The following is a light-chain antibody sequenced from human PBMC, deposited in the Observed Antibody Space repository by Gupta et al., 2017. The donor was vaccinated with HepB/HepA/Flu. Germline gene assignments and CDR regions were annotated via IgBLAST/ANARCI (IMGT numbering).Light chain of an antibody. CDR2: DVS. V-gene: IGLV2-14*03. Sequence: SALTQPASVSGSPGPSITISCPGTSSDVGGYNYVSWYQQHPGKAPKLMIYDVSNRPSGVSNRFSGSKSGNTASLTISGLQAEDEADYYCSSYTSSSTPVVFGGGTKLTGL. J-gene: IGLJ2*01. CDR3: SSYTSSSTPVV. CDR1: SSDVGGYNY.